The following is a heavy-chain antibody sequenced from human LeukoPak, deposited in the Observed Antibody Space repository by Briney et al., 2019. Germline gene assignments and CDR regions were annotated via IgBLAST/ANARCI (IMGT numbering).Heavy chain of an antibody. J-gene: IGHJ6*02. CDR1: GYTLTELS. Sequence: ASVKVSCKVPGYTLTELSMHWVRQAPRKGLGWMGGFDPEDGETIYAQKFQGRVTMTEDTSTDTAYMELSSLRSEDTAVYYCATVDPRVVSGYKNYKYYYYGMDVWGQGTTVTVSS. D-gene: IGHD3-3*01. CDR2: FDPEDGET. CDR3: ATVDPRVVSGYKNYKYYYYGMDV. V-gene: IGHV1-24*01.